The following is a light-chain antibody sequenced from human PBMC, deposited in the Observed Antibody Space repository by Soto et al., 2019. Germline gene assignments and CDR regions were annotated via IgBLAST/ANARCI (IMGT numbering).Light chain of an antibody. CDR3: QTWGTGIPV. CDR2: LNSDGSH. Sequence: QSVLTQSPSASASLGASVKLTCTLSSGHSSYAIAWHQQQPEKGPRYLMKLNSDGSHSKGDGIPDRFSGSSSGAERYLPISSLQSEDEADYYCQTWGTGIPVFGGGTQLTVL. CDR1: SGHSSYA. J-gene: IGLJ7*01. V-gene: IGLV4-69*01.